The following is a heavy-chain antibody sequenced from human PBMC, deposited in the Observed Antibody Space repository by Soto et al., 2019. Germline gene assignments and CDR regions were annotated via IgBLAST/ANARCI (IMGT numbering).Heavy chain of an antibody. Sequence: PSETLSLTCTVSGGSISSSSYYWGWIRQPPGKGLEWIGSIYYSGSTYYNPSLKSRVTISVDTSKNQFSPKLSSVTAADTAVYYCARRGAVAGIVSDRGYYGMDVWGQGTTVTVSS. J-gene: IGHJ6*02. D-gene: IGHD6-19*01. CDR2: IYYSGST. CDR1: GGSISSSSYY. CDR3: ARRGAVAGIVSDRGYYGMDV. V-gene: IGHV4-39*01.